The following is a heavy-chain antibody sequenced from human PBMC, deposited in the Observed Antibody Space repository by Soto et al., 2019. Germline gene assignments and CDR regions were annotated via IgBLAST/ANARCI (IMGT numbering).Heavy chain of an antibody. Sequence: PSETLSLTCTVSGGSISSYYWSWIRQPPGKGLEWIGYIYYSGSTNYNPSLKSRVTISVDTSKNQFSLKLSSVTAADTAVYYCARNYYGSGSYWFDPWRQGTLVTVSS. CDR3: ARNYYGSGSYWFDP. CDR1: GGSISSYY. D-gene: IGHD3-10*01. J-gene: IGHJ5*02. CDR2: IYYSGST. V-gene: IGHV4-59*01.